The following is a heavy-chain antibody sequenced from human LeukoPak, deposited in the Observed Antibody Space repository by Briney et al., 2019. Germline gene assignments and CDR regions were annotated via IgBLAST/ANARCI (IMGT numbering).Heavy chain of an antibody. V-gene: IGHV3-48*01. CDR1: GFTHSIYS. Sequence: GGSLRLSCEACGFTHSIYSMMWVRQAPGEGPEWVSYIRSSSSSIYYADSVKGRFTISRDNAKNTLYLQMNSPRAEDTAVYYCARAKRNGFDIWGQGTMVTVSS. J-gene: IGHJ3*02. CDR3: ARAKRNGFDI. CDR2: IRSSSSSI.